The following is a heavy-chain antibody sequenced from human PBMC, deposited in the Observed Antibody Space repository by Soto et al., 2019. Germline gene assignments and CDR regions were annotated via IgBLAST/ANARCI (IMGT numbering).Heavy chain of an antibody. CDR3: AKDLVGAMDY. CDR2: ISYDGSNK. J-gene: IGHJ4*02. V-gene: IGHV3-30*18. D-gene: IGHD1-26*01. CDR1: GFTFSSYG. Sequence: QVQLVESGGGVVQPGRSLRLSCAASGFTFSSYGMHWVRQAPGKGLEWVAVISYDGSNKYYADSVKGRFTISRDNSKNTLYLQMNSLRAEDTAVYYCAKDLVGAMDYWGKGTLVTVSS.